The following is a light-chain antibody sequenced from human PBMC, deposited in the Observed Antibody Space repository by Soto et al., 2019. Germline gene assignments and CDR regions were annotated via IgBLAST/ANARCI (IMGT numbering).Light chain of an antibody. CDR3: QQRSNWQFS. Sequence: EIVLTQSPATLSLSPGERATLSCRASQSVVRYLAWYQQKRGQPPRLLIYDTSTRATGIPARFSGSGSGTDFTLTVSSLEPEDFAVYYCQQRSNWQFSFGPGTKVDIK. CDR1: QSVVRY. J-gene: IGKJ3*01. CDR2: DTS. V-gene: IGKV3D-11*02.